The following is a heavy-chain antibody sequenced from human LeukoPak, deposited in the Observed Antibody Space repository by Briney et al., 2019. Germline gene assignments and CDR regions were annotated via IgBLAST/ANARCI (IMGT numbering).Heavy chain of an antibody. CDR3: ARARLWFGETPRWFDP. Sequence: KPSETLSLTCAVYGGSFSGYYWSWIRQPPGKGLEWIGEINHSGSTNYNPSLKSRVTISVDTSKNQFSLKLSSVPAADTAVYYCARARLWFGETPRWFDPWGQGTLVTVSS. CDR1: GGSFSGYY. D-gene: IGHD3-10*01. V-gene: IGHV4-34*01. J-gene: IGHJ5*02. CDR2: INHSGST.